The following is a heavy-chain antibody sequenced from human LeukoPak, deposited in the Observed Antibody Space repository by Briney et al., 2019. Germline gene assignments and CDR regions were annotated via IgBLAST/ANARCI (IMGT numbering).Heavy chain of an antibody. D-gene: IGHD3-9*01. Sequence: ASVKVSCKASGYIFISYYMYWARQARGQGLEWMGTINSSGGSTSYAQKFQGRLTMTRDTSTSTVYTELSSLRSEDTAVYYCARGSGRDIDYWGQGTLVTVSS. CDR1: GYIFISYY. J-gene: IGHJ4*02. V-gene: IGHV1-46*01. CDR2: INSSGGST. CDR3: ARGSGRDIDY.